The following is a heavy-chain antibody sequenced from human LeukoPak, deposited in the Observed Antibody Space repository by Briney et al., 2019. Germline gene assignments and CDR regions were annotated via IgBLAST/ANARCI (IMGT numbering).Heavy chain of an antibody. V-gene: IGHV1-2*02. CDR3: ARGRTTYDSSGYYSSYAFDI. D-gene: IGHD3-22*01. Sequence: ASVKVSCKASGYTFTGYYMHWVRQAPGQGLEWMGWINPNSGGTNYAQKFQGRVTMTRDTSISTAYMELRSLRSDDTAVYYCARGRTTYDSSGYYSSYAFDIWGQGTMVTVSS. CDR2: INPNSGGT. CDR1: GYTFTGYY. J-gene: IGHJ3*02.